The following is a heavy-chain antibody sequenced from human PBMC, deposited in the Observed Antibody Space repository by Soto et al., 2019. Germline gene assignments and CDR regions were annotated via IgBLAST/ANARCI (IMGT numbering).Heavy chain of an antibody. D-gene: IGHD5-18*01. CDR2: IKKDGTDK. V-gene: IGHV3-7*01. J-gene: IGHJ6*02. CDR3: ARDLGTALVGFDYGMDV. CDR1: GFTFSNYW. Sequence: EVQVVESGGGLVQPGGSLRLSCAASGFTFSNYWRSWVRQAPGKGLEWVANIKKDGTDKNYVDSVEGRFSIFRDNAKNSLYLQMYGLRAEDTAVYYCARDLGTALVGFDYGMDVWGQGTTVTVSS.